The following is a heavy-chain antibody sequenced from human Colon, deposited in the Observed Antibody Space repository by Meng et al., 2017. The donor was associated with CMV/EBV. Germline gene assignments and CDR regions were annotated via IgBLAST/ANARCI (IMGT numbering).Heavy chain of an antibody. CDR3: ARDGVSDYYYYGMDV. J-gene: IGHJ6*02. CDR2: IYYSGST. CDR1: GGSVSSGSYY. Sequence: GSLRLSCTVSGGSVSSGSYYWSWIRQPPGKGLEWIGYIYYSGSTNYIPSLKSRVTISVDTSKNQFSLKLSSVTAADTAVYYCARDGVSDYYYYGMDVWGQGTTVTVSS. D-gene: IGHD3-16*01. V-gene: IGHV4-61*01.